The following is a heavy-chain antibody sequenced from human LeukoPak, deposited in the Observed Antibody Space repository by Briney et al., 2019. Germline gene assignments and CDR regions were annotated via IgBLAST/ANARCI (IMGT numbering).Heavy chain of an antibody. CDR2: ILPIFDTP. V-gene: IGHV1-69*13. J-gene: IGHJ5*02. CDR1: GYTFTNYA. Sequence: SVKVSCKASGYTFTNYAISWVRQAPGRGLEWMGGILPIFDTPNYAQKFQGRVSITADESTSTAYMELSSLRSEDTAVYYCASEPFQAYLGNWFDPWGQGTLVTVSS. CDR3: ASEPFQAYLGNWFDP.